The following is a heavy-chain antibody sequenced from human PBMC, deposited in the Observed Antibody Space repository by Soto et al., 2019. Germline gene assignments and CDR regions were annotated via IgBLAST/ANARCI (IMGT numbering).Heavy chain of an antibody. J-gene: IGHJ6*02. Sequence: QVQLVQSGAEVKKPGSSVKVSCKASGGTFSSYAISWVRQAPGQGLEWMGGISAYNGNTNYAQKLQGRVTMTTDTSTSTAYMELRSLRSDDTAVYYCARDTGYCSSTSCYTHYYYGMDVWGQGTTVTVSS. D-gene: IGHD2-2*02. CDR1: GGTFSSYA. V-gene: IGHV1-18*01. CDR2: ISAYNGNT. CDR3: ARDTGYCSSTSCYTHYYYGMDV.